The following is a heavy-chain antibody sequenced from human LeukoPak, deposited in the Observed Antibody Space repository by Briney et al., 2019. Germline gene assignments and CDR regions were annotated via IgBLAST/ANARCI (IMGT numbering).Heavy chain of an antibody. V-gene: IGHV1-69*01. CDR1: GGTFSSYA. CDR3: ARRTAAAGPFDY. D-gene: IGHD6-13*01. Sequence: SVKVSCKASGGTFSSYAISWVRQAPGQGLEWMGGIIPIFGTANYAQKFQGRVTITADESTSTAYMELSSLRSEDTAVCYCARRTAAAGPFDYWGQGTLVTVSS. CDR2: IIPIFGTA. J-gene: IGHJ4*02.